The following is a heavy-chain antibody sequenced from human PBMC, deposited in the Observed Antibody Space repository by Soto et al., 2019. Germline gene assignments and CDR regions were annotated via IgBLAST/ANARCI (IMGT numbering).Heavy chain of an antibody. CDR1: GGSISSYY. D-gene: IGHD4-17*01. J-gene: IGHJ6*02. CDR3: ARDRTVTRYYYYYGMDV. Sequence: SETLSLTCTVSGGSISSYYWSWIRQPPGKGLEWIGYIYYSGSTNYNPSLKSRVTISVDTSKNQFSLKLSSVTAADTAVYYCARDRTVTRYYYYYGMDVWGQGTTVTVSS. V-gene: IGHV4-59*01. CDR2: IYYSGST.